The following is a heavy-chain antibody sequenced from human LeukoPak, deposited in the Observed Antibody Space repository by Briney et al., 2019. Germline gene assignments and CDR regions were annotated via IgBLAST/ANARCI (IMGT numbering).Heavy chain of an antibody. CDR2: IIPGVGIP. CDR3: AEIYGLIDNDY. D-gene: IGHD3/OR15-3a*01. Sequence: GSSVKVSCKASGIIFSTCSISWVRQAPGHGLEWVGGIIPGVGIPHYSQKFQGRVTITADEATTTAYMEFTSLKSEDTAVYYCAEIYGLIDNDYWGQGTLVIVSS. CDR1: GIIFSTCS. J-gene: IGHJ4*02. V-gene: IGHV1-69*01.